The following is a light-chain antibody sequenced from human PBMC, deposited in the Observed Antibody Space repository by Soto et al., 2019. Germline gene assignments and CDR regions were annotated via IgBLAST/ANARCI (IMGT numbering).Light chain of an antibody. CDR1: QSVSSSY. J-gene: IGKJ1*01. V-gene: IGKV3-20*01. CDR3: QQYGSSPWT. Sequence: EIVLTQSPGTLSLSQGERATLPCRASQSVSSSYLAWYQQKPGQAPRLLIYGASSRATGIPDRFSGSVSGTDFTLTISRLETEDFAVYYCQQYGSSPWTFGQGTKVDIK. CDR2: GAS.